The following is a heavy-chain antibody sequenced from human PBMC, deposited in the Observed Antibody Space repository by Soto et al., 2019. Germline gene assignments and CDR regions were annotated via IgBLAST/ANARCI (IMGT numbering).Heavy chain of an antibody. Sequence: PGGSLRLSCAASGFTFSSYGMHWVRQAPGKGLEWVAVIWYDGSNKYYADSVKGRFTISRDNSKNTLYLQMNSLRAEDTAVYYCARELGDIVVVPAAMPEYYYDSSVVHWGQGTLVTVSS. D-gene: IGHD2-2*01. CDR1: GFTFSSYG. CDR3: ARELGDIVVVPAAMPEYYYDSSVVH. V-gene: IGHV3-33*01. CDR2: IWYDGSNK. J-gene: IGHJ4*02.